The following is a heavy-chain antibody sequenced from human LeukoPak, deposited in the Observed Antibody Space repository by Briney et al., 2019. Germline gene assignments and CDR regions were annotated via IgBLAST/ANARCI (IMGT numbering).Heavy chain of an antibody. CDR2: MNPNSGNT. CDR1: GYTFTSYD. D-gene: IGHD2-2*01. CDR3: ARGPPVVPAAMPNYYYYMDV. V-gene: IGHV1-8*03. J-gene: IGHJ6*03. Sequence: ASVKVSCKASGYTFTSYDINWVRQATGQGLEWMGWMNPNSGNTGYAQKFQGRVTITRNTSISTAYMELSSLRSEDTAVYYCARGPPVVPAAMPNYYYYMDVWGKGTTVTASS.